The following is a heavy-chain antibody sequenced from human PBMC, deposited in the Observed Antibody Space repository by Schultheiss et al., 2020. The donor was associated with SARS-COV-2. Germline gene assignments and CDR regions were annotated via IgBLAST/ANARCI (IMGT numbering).Heavy chain of an antibody. D-gene: IGHD4-17*01. CDR2: IYHRGST. V-gene: IGHV4-4*02. CDR1: GGSISSSNW. CDR3: ARQGYGDYVWFDP. J-gene: IGHJ5*02. Sequence: SETLSLTCAVSGGSISSSNWWSWVRQPPGKGLEWLGYIYHRGSTYYNPSLKSRVTISVDRSKNQFSLKLSSVTAADTAVYYCARQGYGDYVWFDPWGQGTLVTVSS.